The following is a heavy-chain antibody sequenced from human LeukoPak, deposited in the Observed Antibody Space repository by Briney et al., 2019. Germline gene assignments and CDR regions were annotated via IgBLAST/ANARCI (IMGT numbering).Heavy chain of an antibody. CDR3: ARDCEHLASGWPGCFDY. D-gene: IGHD6-19*01. CDR2: IKPNSGGT. J-gene: IGHJ4*02. CDR1: GYTFTGYY. V-gene: IGHV1-2*02. Sequence: ASVKVSCTASGYTFTGYYIHWVRQAPGQGLEWMGRIKPNSGGTNYAQKLQGRVTMTRDTSISTAYMELSRLRSDDTAVYYCARDCEHLASGWPGCFDYWSQGTLVTVSS.